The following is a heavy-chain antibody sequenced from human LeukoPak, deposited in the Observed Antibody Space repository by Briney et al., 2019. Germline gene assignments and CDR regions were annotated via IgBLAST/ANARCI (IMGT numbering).Heavy chain of an antibody. Sequence: QPGGSLRLSCAASGFTFSTYSMNWVRQAPGKGLEWVARCNPDGSDTTYAESVKGRFTISRDNAKNILYLQMNSLRAEDRAVYYCARETYYYGSSGLLGAFDIWGQGTMVTVSS. V-gene: IGHV3-74*01. J-gene: IGHJ3*02. D-gene: IGHD3-22*01. CDR1: GFTFSTYS. CDR3: ARETYYYGSSGLLGAFDI. CDR2: CNPDGSDT.